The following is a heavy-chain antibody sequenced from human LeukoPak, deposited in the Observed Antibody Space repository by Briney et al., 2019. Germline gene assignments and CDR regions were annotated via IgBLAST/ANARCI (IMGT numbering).Heavy chain of an antibody. CDR2: IYHSGNT. V-gene: IGHV4-4*02. D-gene: IGHD2-21*01. J-gene: IGHJ3*02. CDR3: VREFADDAFDI. CDR1: GASITNNNW. Sequence: SETLSLTCAVSGASITNNNWWSWVRQPPGKGLEWVGEIYHSGNTNYNPSLKSRVIISVDKSKNQLSLKLDSVTAADTAVYYCVREFADDAFDIWGQGTMVTVSS.